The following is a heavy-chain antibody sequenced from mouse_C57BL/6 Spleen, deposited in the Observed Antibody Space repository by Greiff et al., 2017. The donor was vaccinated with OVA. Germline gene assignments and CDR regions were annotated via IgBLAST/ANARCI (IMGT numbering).Heavy chain of an antibody. Sequence: VKLQQPGAELVKPGASVKLSCKASGYTFTSYWMHWVKQRPGQGLEWIGMIHPNSGSTNYNEKFKSKATLTVDKSSSTAYMQLSSLTSEDSAVYYCARGGSSFYYFDYWGQGTTLTVSS. CDR3: ARGGSSFYYFDY. V-gene: IGHV1-64*01. D-gene: IGHD1-1*01. CDR1: GYTFTSYW. J-gene: IGHJ2*01. CDR2: IHPNSGST.